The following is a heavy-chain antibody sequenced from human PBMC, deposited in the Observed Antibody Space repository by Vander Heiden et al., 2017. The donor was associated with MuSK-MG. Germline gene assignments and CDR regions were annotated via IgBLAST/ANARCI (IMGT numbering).Heavy chain of an antibody. Sequence: EVQLVESGGGLVQPGGSLRLSCAASGFTFSNYYMYWVRQVPGKGLVWVSRIKSDGSSTMYADSVKGRFTISRDNAKNTLYLQMNSLRAEDTAVYYCARVGYTFGLDYWGQGTLVTVSS. CDR2: IKSDGSST. J-gene: IGHJ4*02. CDR1: GFTFSNYY. D-gene: IGHD5-18*01. CDR3: ARVGYTFGLDY. V-gene: IGHV3-74*03.